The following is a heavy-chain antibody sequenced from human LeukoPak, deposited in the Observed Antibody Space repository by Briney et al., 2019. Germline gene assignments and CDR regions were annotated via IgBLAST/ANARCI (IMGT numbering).Heavy chain of an antibody. CDR1: GYTFTSYG. J-gene: IGHJ5*02. CDR2: ISAYNGNT. V-gene: IGHV1-18*01. Sequence: ASVKVSCKASGYTFTSYGISWVRQAPGQGLEWMGWISAYNGNTNYAQKLQCRVTMTTDTSTRTAYMELRSLRSDDTAIYYCARDLHDGYWLDPWGQGTLVTVSS. D-gene: IGHD2-2*03. CDR3: ARDLHDGYWLDP.